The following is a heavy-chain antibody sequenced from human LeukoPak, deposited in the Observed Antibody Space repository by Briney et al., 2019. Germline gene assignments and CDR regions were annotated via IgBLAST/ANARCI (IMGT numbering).Heavy chain of an antibody. CDR3: ARVVASIVDY. CDR1: GFTFSSYS. J-gene: IGHJ4*02. Sequence: GGSLRLSCAASGFTFSSYSMNWVRQAPGKGLEWVSYISSSSSTIYYADSVKGRFTISRDNAKNSLYLQMNSLRAEDTAVYYCARVVASIVDYWGQGTLVTVSS. CDR2: ISSSSSTI. V-gene: IGHV3-48*01. D-gene: IGHD2-15*01.